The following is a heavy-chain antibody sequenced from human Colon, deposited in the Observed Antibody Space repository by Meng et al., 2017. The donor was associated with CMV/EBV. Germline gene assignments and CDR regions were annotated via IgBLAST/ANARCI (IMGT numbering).Heavy chain of an antibody. Sequence: GESLKISCAASGFIFNDYAMSWVRQAPGKGLEWVSVVYGGTGSTYYADSVKGRFTISRENSANTVYLGMNSLRVEDTAVYYCAEGWDVAGLDNWGQGTPVTVSS. V-gene: IGHV3-23*03. J-gene: IGHJ4*02. CDR1: GFIFNDYA. CDR2: VYGGTGST. CDR3: AEGWDVAGLDN. D-gene: IGHD6-19*01.